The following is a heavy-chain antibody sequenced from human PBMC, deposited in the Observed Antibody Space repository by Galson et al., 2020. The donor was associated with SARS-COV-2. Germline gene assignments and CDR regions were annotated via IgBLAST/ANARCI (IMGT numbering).Heavy chain of an antibody. Sequence: SETLSLTCTVSGGSISSYYWSWIRQPPGKGLEWIGYIYYSGSTNYNPSLKSRVTISVDTSKNQFSLKLSSVTAADTAVYYCATMTAILHDAFDIWGQGTMVTVSS. CDR2: IYYSGST. J-gene: IGHJ3*02. CDR3: ATMTAILHDAFDI. D-gene: IGHD2-21*02. V-gene: IGHV4-59*01. CDR1: GGSISSYY.